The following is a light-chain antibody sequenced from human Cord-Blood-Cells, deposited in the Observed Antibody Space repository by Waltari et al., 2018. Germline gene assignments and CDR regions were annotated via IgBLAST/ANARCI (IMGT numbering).Light chain of an antibody. J-gene: IGKJ1*01. CDR2: AAS. CDR1: QGISNY. Sequence: DIQMTQSPSSLSASVGDRVTITCRASQGISNYLAWYQQKPGKVPKLLIYAASTLQSGVPSRFRRSGSETDFTLTISSLQPEDVATYYCQKYNRAPRTFGQGTKVEIK. CDR3: QKYNRAPRT. V-gene: IGKV1-27*01.